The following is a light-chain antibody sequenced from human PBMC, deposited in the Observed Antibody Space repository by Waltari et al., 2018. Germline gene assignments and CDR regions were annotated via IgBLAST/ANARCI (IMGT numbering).Light chain of an antibody. CDR2: GVS. V-gene: IGLV2-14*01. J-gene: IGLJ1*01. Sequence: QSALTQPASVSASPGQSITISCTGTSSDVGTYNFFSWYQHPPGKAPKLMISGVSNRPSGFSNRFSGSKSDNTASLTISGLQAEDEADYFCCSYTSSNTYVFGTGTRVTVL. CDR3: CSYTSSNTYV. CDR1: SSDVGTYNF.